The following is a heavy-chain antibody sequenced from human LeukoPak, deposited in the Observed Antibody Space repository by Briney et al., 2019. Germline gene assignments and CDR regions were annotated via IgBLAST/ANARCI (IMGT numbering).Heavy chain of an antibody. CDR1: GGSISSSSYY. D-gene: IGHD4-23*01. CDR3: ARASSVAMMPFDY. J-gene: IGHJ4*02. Sequence: SETLSLTCTVSGGSISSSSYYWGWIRQPPGKGLEWIGSIYYSGSTYYNPSLKSRVTISLDTSKNQFSLKLSSVTAADTAVYYCARASSVAMMPFDYWGQGTLVTVSS. V-gene: IGHV4-39*07. CDR2: IYYSGST.